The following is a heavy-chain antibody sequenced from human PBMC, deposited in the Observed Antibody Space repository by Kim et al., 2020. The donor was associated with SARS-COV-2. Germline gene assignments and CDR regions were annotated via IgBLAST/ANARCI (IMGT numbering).Heavy chain of an antibody. D-gene: IGHD3-10*01. Sequence: GGSLRLSCAASGFTFSSYGMHWVRQAPGKGLEWVAVISYDGSNKYYADSVKGRFTISRDNSKNTLYLQMNSLRAEDTAVYYCASQLGGSGDWGQGTLVTV. V-gene: IGHV3-33*05. CDR1: GFTFSSYG. J-gene: IGHJ4*02. CDR3: ASQLGGSGD. CDR2: ISYDGSNK.